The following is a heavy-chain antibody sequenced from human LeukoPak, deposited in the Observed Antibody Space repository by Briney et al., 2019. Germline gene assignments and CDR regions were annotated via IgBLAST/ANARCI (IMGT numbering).Heavy chain of an antibody. V-gene: IGHV1-2*02. J-gene: IGHJ6*03. CDR1: GYTFTGYY. CDR3: ARDPIAGDYYYYMDV. D-gene: IGHD6-13*01. CDR2: INPNSGGT. Sequence: ASVKVSCKASGYTFTGYYMHWVRQAPGQGLEWMGWINPNSGGTNYAQKFQGRVTMTRDTSISTAYMELSRLRSDDTAVYYCARDPIAGDYYYYMDVWGKGTTVTVSS.